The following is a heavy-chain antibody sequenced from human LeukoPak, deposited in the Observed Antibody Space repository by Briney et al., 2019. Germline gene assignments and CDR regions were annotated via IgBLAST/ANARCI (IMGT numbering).Heavy chain of an antibody. CDR3: ARGFSKDAFDI. V-gene: IGHV1-8*01. CDR1: GYTFTSYG. D-gene: IGHD2/OR15-2a*01. Sequence: GASVKVSCKASGYTFTSYGINWVRQATGQGLEWMGWMNPNSGNTGYAQRFQGRVTMTRNTSISTAYMELSSLRSEDTAVYYCARGFSKDAFDIWGQGTMVTVSS. J-gene: IGHJ3*02. CDR2: MNPNSGNT.